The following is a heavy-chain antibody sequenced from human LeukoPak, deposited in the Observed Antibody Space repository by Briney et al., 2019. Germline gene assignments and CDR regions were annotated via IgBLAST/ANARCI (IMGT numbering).Heavy chain of an antibody. J-gene: IGHJ4*02. CDR1: GFTSSSYG. CDR2: ISSGRPNI. Sequence: GGSLRLSCAASGFTSSSYGMNRVRQAPGKGLEWVSYISSGRPNINYADSVRGRFTISRDNAKSSLYLQMNNLRVEDTAVYYCARGGAARPDYWGQGTLVTVSS. V-gene: IGHV3-48*04. CDR3: ARGGAARPDY. D-gene: IGHD6-6*01.